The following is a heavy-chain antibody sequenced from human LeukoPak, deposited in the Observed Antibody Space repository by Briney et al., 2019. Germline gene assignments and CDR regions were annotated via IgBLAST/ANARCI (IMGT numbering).Heavy chain of an antibody. J-gene: IGHJ5*02. CDR2: MYSGGDT. V-gene: IGHV3-53*01. CDR1: GFTVSNNY. D-gene: IGHD3-10*01. CDR3: TTELLLWFGEFDP. Sequence: GGSLRLSCAASGFTVSNNYMSWIRQAPGKGLEWVSVMYSGGDTYYADSVKGRFTISRDNSKNTLYLQMNSLKTEDTAVYYCTTELLLWFGEFDPWGQGTLVTVSS.